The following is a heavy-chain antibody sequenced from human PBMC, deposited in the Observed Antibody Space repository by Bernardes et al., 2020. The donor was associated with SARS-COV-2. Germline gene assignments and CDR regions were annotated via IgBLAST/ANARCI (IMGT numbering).Heavy chain of an antibody. CDR3: AKASSNYYDSTGYYYDDY. Sequence: GGSLRLSCAVSGFTFGSFAMNWVRQAPGKGLEWFSAISATGGVTYYADSVTGRFTVSRDNSKNTLYLQMNSLRVEDTAVYSCAKASSNYYDSTGYYYDDYWGQGTLVTVSS. D-gene: IGHD3-22*01. CDR2: ISATGGVT. J-gene: IGHJ4*02. V-gene: IGHV3-23*01. CDR1: GFTFGSFA.